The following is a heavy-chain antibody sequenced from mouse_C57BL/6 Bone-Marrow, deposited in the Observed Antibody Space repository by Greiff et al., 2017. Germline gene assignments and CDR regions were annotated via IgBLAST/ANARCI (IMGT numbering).Heavy chain of an antibody. CDR3: ARGTTVVAPFAY. Sequence: VQLQQSGAELARPGASVKLSCKASGYTFTSYGISWVKQRTGQGLEWIGEIYPRSGNTYYNEKFKGKATLTADKSSSTAYMERRSLTSEDSAVYFCARGTTVVAPFAYWGQGTLVTVSA. CDR2: IYPRSGNT. J-gene: IGHJ3*01. CDR1: GYTFTSYG. V-gene: IGHV1-81*01. D-gene: IGHD1-1*01.